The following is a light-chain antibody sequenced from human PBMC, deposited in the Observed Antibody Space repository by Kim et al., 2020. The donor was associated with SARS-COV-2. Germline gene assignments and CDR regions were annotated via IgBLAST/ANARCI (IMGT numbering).Light chain of an antibody. CDR3: AAWDDSLNGSWV. J-gene: IGLJ3*02. CDR1: SSNIGSNT. Sequence: QSVLTQPPSASGTPGQRVTISCSGSSSNIGSNTVNWYQQLPGTAPKLLIYSNNHRPSGVPDRFSGSTSGTSASLAITGLQSEDEADYYCAAWDDSLNGSWVVGAGTQLTVL. CDR2: SNN. V-gene: IGLV1-44*01.